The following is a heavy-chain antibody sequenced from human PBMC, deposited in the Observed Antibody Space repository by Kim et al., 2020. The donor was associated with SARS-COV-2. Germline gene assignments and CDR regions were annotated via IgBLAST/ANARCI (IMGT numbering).Heavy chain of an antibody. V-gene: IGHV5-10-1*01. CDR2: IDPSDSYT. D-gene: IGHD5-18*01. CDR1: GYSFTSYW. J-gene: IGHJ6*04. Sequence: GESLKISCKGSGYSFTSYWISWVRQMPGKGLAWMGRIDPSDSYTNYSPSFQDHVTISADKSISTAYLQWTSLKASDNALYYCARGRTGSYGLGHYYYYGMDVWGEGTTVTVSS. CDR3: ARGRTGSYGLGHYYYYGMDV.